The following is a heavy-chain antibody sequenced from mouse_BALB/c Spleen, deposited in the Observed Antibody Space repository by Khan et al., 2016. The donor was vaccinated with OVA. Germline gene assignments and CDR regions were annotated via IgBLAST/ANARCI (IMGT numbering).Heavy chain of an antibody. V-gene: IGHV2-6-4*01. J-gene: IGHJ4*01. Sequence: QVQLKESGPGLVAPSQSLSITCTVSGFSLSRYNIHWVRQPPGKGLEWLGMIWGGGGTDYNSTLKIRLSISKDNSKSQVFLQMNSLQTDDTAMYYWARAYYRYDGYYAMDYWGQGTSVTVSS. D-gene: IGHD2-14*01. CDR3: ARAYYRYDGYYAMDY. CDR2: IWGGGGT. CDR1: GFSLSRYN.